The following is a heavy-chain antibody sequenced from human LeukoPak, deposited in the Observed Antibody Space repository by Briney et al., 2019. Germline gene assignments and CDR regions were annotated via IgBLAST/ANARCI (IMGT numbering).Heavy chain of an antibody. CDR1: GFTFSSNA. D-gene: IGHD2-21*01. CDR2: IKQDGSEK. CDR3: ARGRTGIYCGGDCYDY. Sequence: GGSLRLSCAASGFTFSSNAMSWVRQAPGKGLEWVANIKQDGSEKYYVDSVKGRFTISRDNAKNSLYLQMNSLRAEDTAVYYCARGRTGIYCGGDCYDYWGQGTLVTVSS. J-gene: IGHJ4*02. V-gene: IGHV3-7*01.